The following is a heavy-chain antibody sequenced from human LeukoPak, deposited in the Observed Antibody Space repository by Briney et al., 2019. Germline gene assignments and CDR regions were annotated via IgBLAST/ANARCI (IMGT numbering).Heavy chain of an antibody. J-gene: IGHJ4*02. D-gene: IGHD6-13*01. CDR1: GFTFSSYG. CDR2: ISYDGSNK. V-gene: IGHV3-30*18. Sequence: PGGSLRLSCAASGFTFSSYGMHWVRQAPGKGLEWVAVISYDGSNKYYADSVKGRFTISRDNSKNTLYLQMNSLRAEDTAVYYCWKPGAAGSFWGQGTLVTVSS. CDR3: WKPGAAGSF.